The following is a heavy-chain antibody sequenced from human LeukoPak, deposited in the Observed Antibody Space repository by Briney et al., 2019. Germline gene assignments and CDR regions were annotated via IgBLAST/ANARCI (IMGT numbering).Heavy chain of an antibody. D-gene: IGHD6-19*01. CDR1: GFTLRSYE. V-gene: IGHV3-48*03. Sequence: PGGSLRLSCVASGFTLRSYEMNWVRQAPGKGLEWVSYIDSSGNTISYADSVKGRFTISRDNAKNSLYLQMNSLRAEDTAVYYCAKDRSGLNWYFDLWGRGTLVTVSS. CDR3: AKDRSGLNWYFDL. J-gene: IGHJ2*01. CDR2: IDSSGNTI.